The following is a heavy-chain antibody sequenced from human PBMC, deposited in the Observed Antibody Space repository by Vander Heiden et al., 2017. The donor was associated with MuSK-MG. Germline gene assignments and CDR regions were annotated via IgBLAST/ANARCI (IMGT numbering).Heavy chain of an antibody. CDR3: ARDQDQVRSHDFFYYMDV. J-gene: IGHJ6*03. D-gene: IGHD2-2*01. V-gene: IGHV3-21*02. Sequence: EVQLVESGGGLVKPGGSLRLSCAASGFTFSSYSMNWVRQAPGKGLEWVSSISSSSTYIYYADSLKGRVTISRDNAKNALYRQMNSLRAEETAVSYCARDQDQVRSHDFFYYMDVWCNGTTVTVS. CDR2: ISSSSTYI. CDR1: GFTFSSYS.